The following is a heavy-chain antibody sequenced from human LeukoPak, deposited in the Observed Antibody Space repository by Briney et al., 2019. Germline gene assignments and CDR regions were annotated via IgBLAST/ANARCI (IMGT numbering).Heavy chain of an antibody. CDR2: IDADNGDT. Sequence: GASVKVSCKASGYTFRAYAIHWVRQAPGQRFEWMRWIDADNGDTRYSQRFQGRVTITRDTSASTVYMELSSLRSEDTAVYYCARGSTSDWPLDHWGQETLVTISS. V-gene: IGHV1-3*01. CDR1: GYTFRAYA. CDR3: ARGSTSDWPLDH. J-gene: IGHJ4*02. D-gene: IGHD6-19*01.